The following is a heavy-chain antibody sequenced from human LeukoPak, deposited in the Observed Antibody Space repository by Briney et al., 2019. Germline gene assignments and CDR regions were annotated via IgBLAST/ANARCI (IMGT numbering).Heavy chain of an antibody. CDR3: ARDVRRVVPALNWFDP. V-gene: IGHV3-33*01. D-gene: IGHD2-2*01. CDR1: GFTFSSYG. CDR2: IWYDGSNK. J-gene: IGHJ5*02. Sequence: PGGSLRLSCAASGFTFSSYGMHWVRQAPGKGLEWVAVIWYDGSNKYYADSVKGRFTISRDNSKNTLYLQMNSLRAEDTAVYYCARDVRRVVPALNWFDPWGQGTLVTVSS.